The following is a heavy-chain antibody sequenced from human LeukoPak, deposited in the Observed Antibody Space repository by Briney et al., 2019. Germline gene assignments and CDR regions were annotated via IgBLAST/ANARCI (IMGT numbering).Heavy chain of an antibody. V-gene: IGHV3-33*06. J-gene: IGHJ4*02. CDR3: AKDWGYTTMVSYYFDY. Sequence: GGSLRLSCAASGFTFSGYGMHWVRQAPDKGLEWVAVIWYDGNNKYYAESVKGRFTISRDNSKNTLYLQMNSLRAEDTAAYYCAKDWGYTTMVSYYFDYWGQGALVTASS. D-gene: IGHD5-18*01. CDR1: GFTFSGYG. CDR2: IWYDGNNK.